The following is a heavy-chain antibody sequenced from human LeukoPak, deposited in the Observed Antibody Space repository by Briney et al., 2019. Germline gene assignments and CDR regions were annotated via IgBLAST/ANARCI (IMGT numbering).Heavy chain of an antibody. V-gene: IGHV1-46*01. CDR3: ARARGRWNQFDY. CDR2: INPSGGST. D-gene: IGHD1-14*01. CDR1: GYAFTTYY. J-gene: IGHJ4*02. Sequence: ASVKVSCKASGYAFTTYYIHWVRQAPGQGLEWMGIINPSGGSTTYAQKFQGRVTMTRDTSTSTVYMELSSLRSEDTAVYYCARARGRWNQFDYWGQGALVTVSS.